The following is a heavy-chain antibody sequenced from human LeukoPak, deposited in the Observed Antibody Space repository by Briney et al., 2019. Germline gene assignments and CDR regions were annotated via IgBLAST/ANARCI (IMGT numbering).Heavy chain of an antibody. D-gene: IGHD6-13*01. CDR3: ARESPYSRYYFDY. V-gene: IGHV1-2*02. Sequence: ASVKVSCKASGGTFSSYAISWVRQAPGQGLEWMGWINPNSGDTNYAQKFQGRVTMTRDTSINTAFMELSRLRSDDTAVYYCARESPYSRYYFDYWGQGTPVSVSS. CDR1: GGTFSSYA. CDR2: INPNSGDT. J-gene: IGHJ4*02.